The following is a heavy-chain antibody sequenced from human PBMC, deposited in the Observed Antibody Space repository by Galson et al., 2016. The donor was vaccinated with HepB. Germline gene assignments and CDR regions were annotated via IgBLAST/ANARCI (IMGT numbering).Heavy chain of an antibody. CDR2: ISSDGNNK. J-gene: IGHJ4*02. CDR1: GITFSSFA. Sequence: SLRLSCAASGITFSSFAMHWVRQAPGKGLEWVAVISSDGNNKKYADSVNGRFTISRDNSESTLYVQMNSLRAEDTAVYFCARGSTGMTGTTIYSWGQGALVTVSS. V-gene: IGHV3-30*04. CDR3: ARGSTGMTGTTIYS. D-gene: IGHD1/OR15-1a*01.